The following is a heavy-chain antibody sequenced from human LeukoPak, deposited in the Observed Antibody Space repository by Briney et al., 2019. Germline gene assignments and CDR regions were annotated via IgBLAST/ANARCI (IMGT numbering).Heavy chain of an antibody. J-gene: IGHJ4*02. Sequence: PGGSLRLSCAASGFSFSSNSMNWVRQAPGKGLEWVSYISGSSSTIYYADSVKGRFTISRDNAKNSLYLQMNSLRAEDTAVYYCARKNGLDYWGQGTLVTVSS. CDR2: ISGSSSTI. CDR3: ARKNGLDY. V-gene: IGHV3-48*01. CDR1: GFSFSSNS.